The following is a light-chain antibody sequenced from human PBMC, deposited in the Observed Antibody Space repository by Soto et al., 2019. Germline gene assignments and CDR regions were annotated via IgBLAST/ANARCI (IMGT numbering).Light chain of an antibody. V-gene: IGKV1-39*01. Sequence: DIQMTQSPSSLSASVGDRVTITCRASQSISSYLNWYQQKPGKAPKLLIYAASSLQSGVPSRFSGSGSVTDFTLTISSLQPEDFATYYCHQSYSTPRITFGPGTKVDIK. CDR1: QSISSY. CDR3: HQSYSTPRIT. CDR2: AAS. J-gene: IGKJ3*01.